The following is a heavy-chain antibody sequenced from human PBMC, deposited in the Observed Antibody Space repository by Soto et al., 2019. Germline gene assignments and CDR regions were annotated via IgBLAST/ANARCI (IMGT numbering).Heavy chain of an antibody. J-gene: IGHJ4*02. CDR3: AKDRWFGELFLSLGPLDY. Sequence: GGSLRLSCAASGFTFSSYGMHWVRQAPGKGLEWVAVISYDGSNKYYADSVKGRFTISRDNSKNTLYLQMNSLRAEDTAVYYCAKDRWFGELFLSLGPLDYWGQGTLVTVSS. CDR2: ISYDGSNK. CDR1: GFTFSSYG. V-gene: IGHV3-30*18. D-gene: IGHD3-10*01.